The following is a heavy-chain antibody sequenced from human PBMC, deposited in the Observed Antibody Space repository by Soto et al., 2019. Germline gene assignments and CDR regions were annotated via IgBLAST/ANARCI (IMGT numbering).Heavy chain of an antibody. Sequence: SETLSLTCTVPGDSITSNYWSWIRQSPGKGLEWMGYVHNSGSSYYNPSLGSRVTISLDTAKNQFSLRLTSVTAADTAVYYCARTGPLRYCSGGSCYSVFDYWGQGTLVTVSS. CDR2: VHNSGSS. CDR3: ARTGPLRYCSGGSCYSVFDY. CDR1: GDSITSNY. V-gene: IGHV4-59*08. D-gene: IGHD2-15*01. J-gene: IGHJ4*02.